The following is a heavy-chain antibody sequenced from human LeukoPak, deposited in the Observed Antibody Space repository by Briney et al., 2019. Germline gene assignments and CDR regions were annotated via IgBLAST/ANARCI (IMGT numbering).Heavy chain of an antibody. CDR1: GYTFTSYE. J-gene: IGHJ4*02. V-gene: IGHV1-8*01. Sequence: ASVKVSCKASGYTFTSYEINWVRQATGQGLEWMGWMSPNSGNTGYAQKFQGRVTMTRNTFINTAYMELSSLRSEDTAVYYCARGPPNWGFDYWGPGTLVTVSS. CDR2: MSPNSGNT. D-gene: IGHD7-27*01. CDR3: ARGPPNWGFDY.